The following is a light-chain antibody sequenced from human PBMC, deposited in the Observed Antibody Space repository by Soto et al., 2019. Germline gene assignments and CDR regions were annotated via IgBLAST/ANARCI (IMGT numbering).Light chain of an antibody. CDR3: SSYTSSSTLLYV. CDR1: SSEVGGYNY. J-gene: IGLJ1*01. V-gene: IGLV2-14*01. Sequence: QSVLTQPASVSGSPGQSITISCTGTSSEVGGYNYVSWYQQHPGKAPKLMIYDVSNRPSGVSNRFSGSKSGNTASLIISGLQAEDEADYYCSSYTSSSTLLYVFGTGTKVTVL. CDR2: DVS.